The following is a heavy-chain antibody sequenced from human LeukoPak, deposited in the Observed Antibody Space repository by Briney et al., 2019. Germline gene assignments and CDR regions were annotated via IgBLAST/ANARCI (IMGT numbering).Heavy chain of an antibody. CDR1: GGSFSGYY. V-gene: IGHV4-34*01. CDR2: INHSGST. J-gene: IGHJ6*02. Sequence: SETLSLTCAVYGGSFSGYYWSWIRQPPGKGLEWIGEINHSGSTNYNPSLKSRVTISVDTSKNQFSLKLSSVTAADTAVYYCARDCSSTSSCYYYYGMDVWGQGTTVTVSS. D-gene: IGHD2-2*01. CDR3: ARDCSSTSSCYYYYGMDV.